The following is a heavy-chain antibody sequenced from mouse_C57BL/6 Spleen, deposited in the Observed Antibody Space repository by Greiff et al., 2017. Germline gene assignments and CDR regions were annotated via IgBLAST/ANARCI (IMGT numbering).Heavy chain of an antibody. D-gene: IGHD1-1*01. CDR2: IHPKSGST. CDR3: ARCDLLRYHFDY. J-gene: IGHJ2*01. Sequence: QVQLKQPGPELVKPGASVKLSCKASGYTFTSYWMHWVKQRPGQGLEWIGMIHPKSGSTNYNEKFKSKATLTVDKSSSTAYMQLSSLTSEDSAVCYCARCDLLRYHFDYWGQGTTLTVSS. CDR1: GYTFTSYW. V-gene: IGHV1-64*01.